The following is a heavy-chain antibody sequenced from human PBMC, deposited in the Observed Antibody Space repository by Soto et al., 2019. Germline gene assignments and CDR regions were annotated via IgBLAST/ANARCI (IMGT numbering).Heavy chain of an antibody. CDR2: LSYAGDT. V-gene: IGHV3-13*01. CDR1: GFTLSTYD. Sequence: PGGSLRLSCAASGFTLSTYDMHWVRQGTGKGLEWVAALSYAGDTYYPGSVKGRFTVSRESAKNSLYLQMNSLTAGDTAVYYCAKGPPSESGYYSMDVWRKGTTVTVSS. CDR3: AKGPPSESGYYSMDV. D-gene: IGHD3-10*01. J-gene: IGHJ6*03.